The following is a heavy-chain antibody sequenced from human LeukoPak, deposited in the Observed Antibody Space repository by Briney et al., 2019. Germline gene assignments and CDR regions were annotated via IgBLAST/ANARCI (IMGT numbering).Heavy chain of an antibody. Sequence: SGGSLRLSCAAAGFTFSNYDMHWVRQAPGKGLEWVAVIWYDGTNKYYADFVKGRFTISRDKSKNMLYLQMNSLRAEDTAVYYCARDPCSGDSRYRFDPWGQGTLVTVSS. V-gene: IGHV3-33*01. CDR2: IWYDGTNK. CDR3: ARDPCSGDSRYRFDP. CDR1: GFTFSNYD. J-gene: IGHJ5*02. D-gene: IGHD2-15*01.